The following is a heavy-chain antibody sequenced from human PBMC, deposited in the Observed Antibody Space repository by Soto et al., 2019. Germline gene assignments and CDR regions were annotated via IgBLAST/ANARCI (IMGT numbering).Heavy chain of an antibody. D-gene: IGHD6-13*01. CDR2: ISHTDRLT. V-gene: IGHV3-48*03. Sequence: PGGSLRLSCVGSGFTFSYYEMNWVRQAPGKGLERVAFISHTDRLTHYPDSVRGRFTISRDNAKNSLYLHMTSLRVEDTAVYYCARDTGRASADLWGQGTLVTV. J-gene: IGHJ5*02. CDR1: GFTFSYYE. CDR3: ARDTGRASADL.